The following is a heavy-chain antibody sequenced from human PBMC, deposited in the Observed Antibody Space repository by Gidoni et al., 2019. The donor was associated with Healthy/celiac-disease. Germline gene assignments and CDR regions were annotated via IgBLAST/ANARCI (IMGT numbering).Heavy chain of an antibody. J-gene: IGHJ4*02. CDR3: ATTSDYGDYCDF. CDR2: IWYDGTNK. D-gene: IGHD4-17*01. Sequence: GFTFSRYGMHWVRQAPGKGLEWVAVIWYDGTNKYYEDSVKGRFTISRDNSKNTLYLQMNSLRDDDTAVYYCATTSDYGDYCDFWGQGTLVTVST. CDR1: GFTFSRYG. V-gene: IGHV3-33*01.